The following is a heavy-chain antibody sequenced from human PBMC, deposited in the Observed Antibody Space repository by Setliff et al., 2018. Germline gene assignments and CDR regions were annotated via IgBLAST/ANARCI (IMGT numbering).Heavy chain of an antibody. D-gene: IGHD3-22*01. CDR3: ARGITSGGY. J-gene: IGHJ4*02. CDR2: IYSNGRT. V-gene: IGHV4-61*09. CDR1: GGSISSDSHY. Sequence: PSETLSLTCTVSGGSISSDSHYWAWVRQPAGKGLELIGQIYSNGRTYYNPSLKSRLTISLDTSKNQFSLRLNSMTAADTAVYYCARGITSGGYWGQGTLVTVSS.